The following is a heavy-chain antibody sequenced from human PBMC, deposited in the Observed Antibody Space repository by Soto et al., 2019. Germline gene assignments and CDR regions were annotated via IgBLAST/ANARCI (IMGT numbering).Heavy chain of an antibody. CDR1: GYNFITDW. CDR2: IDPTDSYT. J-gene: IGHJ4*02. CDR3: ARQIYDSDTGPNFQYYFDS. V-gene: IGHV5-10-1*01. Sequence: PGESLKICCKGSGYNFITDWISWVRQMPGKGLEWMGRIDPTDSYTKYSPSFEGHVTISVTKSITTVFLQWSSLRASDTAMYYCARQIYDSDTGPNFQYYFDSWGQGTPVTVSS. D-gene: IGHD3-22*01.